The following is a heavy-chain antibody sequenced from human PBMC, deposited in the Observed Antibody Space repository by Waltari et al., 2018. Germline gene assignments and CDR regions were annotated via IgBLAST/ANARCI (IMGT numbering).Heavy chain of an antibody. D-gene: IGHD5-18*01. CDR1: GYSFTSYW. J-gene: IGHJ2*01. V-gene: IGHV5-51*01. CDR3: ARHKGYGLYWYFDL. CDR2: SYPGDPVT. Sequence: EVQLVQSGAEVKKPGESLKISCKGSGYSFTSYWIGWVRQMPGKGLAWMGISYPGDPVTKYGPSLKGKVNISADKSISTAYLQWSSLKASDTAMYYCARHKGYGLYWYFDLWGRGTLVTVSS.